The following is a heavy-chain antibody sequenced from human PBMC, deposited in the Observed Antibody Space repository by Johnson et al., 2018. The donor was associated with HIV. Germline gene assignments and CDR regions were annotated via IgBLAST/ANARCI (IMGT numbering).Heavy chain of an antibody. Sequence: EKLVESGGGLVQPGGSLRLSCAASGFTFSNYAMHWVRQAPGKGLEYVSAISNNGGSTYYANSVKGRFTISRDNSKNTLSLQMGSLRADDMAVYSCARDFGLGDLSYETVDAFDFWGPGTLVTVSS. D-gene: IGHD3-16*02. CDR2: ISNNGGST. CDR3: ARDFGLGDLSYETVDAFDF. V-gene: IGHV3-64*01. J-gene: IGHJ3*01. CDR1: GFTFSNYA.